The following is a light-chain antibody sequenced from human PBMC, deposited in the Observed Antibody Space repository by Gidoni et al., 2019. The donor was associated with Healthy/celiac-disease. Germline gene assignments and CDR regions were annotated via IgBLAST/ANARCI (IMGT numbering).Light chain of an antibody. CDR1: QSISSY. V-gene: IGKV1-39*01. CDR2: AAS. J-gene: IGKJ1*01. Sequence: MTQSPSSLSASVGDRVTITCRASQSISSYLNWYQQKPGKAPKLLIYAASSLQSGVPSRFSGSGSGTDFTLTISSLQPEDFATYYCQQSYSTPATFGQXTKVEIK. CDR3: QQSYSTPAT.